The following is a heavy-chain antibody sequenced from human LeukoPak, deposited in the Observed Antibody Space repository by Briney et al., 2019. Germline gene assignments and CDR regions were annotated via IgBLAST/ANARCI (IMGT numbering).Heavy chain of an antibody. V-gene: IGHV1-69*04. CDR1: GGTFSSYA. CDR2: IIPILGIA. D-gene: IGHD5-18*01. CDR3: ARGDTYLQA. J-gene: IGHJ5*02. Sequence: GASVKVSCKAFGGTFSSYAISWVRQAPGQGLEWMGRIIPILGIANYAQKFQGRVTITADKSTSTAYMELSSLRSEDTAVYYCARGDTYLQAWGQGTLVTVSS.